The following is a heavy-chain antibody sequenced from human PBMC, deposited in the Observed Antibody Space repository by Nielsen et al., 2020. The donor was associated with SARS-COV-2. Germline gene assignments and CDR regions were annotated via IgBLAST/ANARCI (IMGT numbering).Heavy chain of an antibody. CDR2: IFYRGNT. V-gene: IGHV4-61*01. J-gene: IGHJ4*02. CDR3: VRIDMATISVDY. Sequence: SETLSLTCIVSGGSISSGSHYWSWTRQPPGKGLEWIGYIFYRGNTNYNPSLKSRVTISVDTSKNQFSLKVNSVTAADPAVYYCVRIDMATISVDYWGRGTLVTVSS. D-gene: IGHD5-24*01. CDR1: GGSISSGSHY.